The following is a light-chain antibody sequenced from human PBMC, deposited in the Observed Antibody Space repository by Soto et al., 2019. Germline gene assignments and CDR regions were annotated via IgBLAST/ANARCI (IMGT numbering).Light chain of an antibody. CDR1: QSVSSN. CDR2: GAS. CDR3: QQYNNWPPWA. Sequence: EIVMTQSPATLSVSPGERATLSCRASQSVSSNLAWYQQKPGRAPRLLIYGASTRVTGVTARFSGSGSGTELTLTISSLQSEDCAVYYCQQYNNWPPWAFGQGTKVEIK. V-gene: IGKV3-15*01. J-gene: IGKJ1*01.